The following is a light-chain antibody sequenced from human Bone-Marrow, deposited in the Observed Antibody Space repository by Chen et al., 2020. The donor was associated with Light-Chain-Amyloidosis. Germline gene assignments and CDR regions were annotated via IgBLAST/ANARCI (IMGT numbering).Light chain of an antibody. J-gene: IGKJ1*01. Sequence: IQMTQSPSTLSASVGDRVTITCRASQSISNWLAWYQQKPGKAPNLLIYKASNLESGVPSRFSGSGSGTEFTLTISSLQPDDLATYYCQQYNGTFGQGTKVEIK. V-gene: IGKV1-5*03. CDR1: QSISNW. CDR3: QQYNGT. CDR2: KAS.